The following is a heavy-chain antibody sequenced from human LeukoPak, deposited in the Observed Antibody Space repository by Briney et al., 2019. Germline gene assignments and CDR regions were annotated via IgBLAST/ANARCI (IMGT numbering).Heavy chain of an antibody. CDR1: GFTFSSYA. CDR2: ISGSGGST. V-gene: IGHV3-23*01. Sequence: GGSLRLSCAASGFTFSSYAMSWVRQAPGKGLEWVSGISGSGGSTYYADSVKGRFTISRDNSKSTLYLQMTSLRAEDTAVYYCAKDQVWIVVGSFDYWGQGTLVTVSS. CDR3: AKDQVWIVVGSFDY. J-gene: IGHJ4*02. D-gene: IGHD3-22*01.